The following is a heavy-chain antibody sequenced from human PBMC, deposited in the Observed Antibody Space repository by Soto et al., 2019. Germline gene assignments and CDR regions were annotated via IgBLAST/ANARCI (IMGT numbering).Heavy chain of an antibody. J-gene: IGHJ4*02. D-gene: IGHD6-19*01. CDR2: ISYDGSTK. V-gene: IGHV3-30-3*01. CDR3: ARTTTVAGTPEFDY. Sequence: QVQLVESGGGVVQPGRSLRLSCAASGLTFSSFSLHWVRQAPGKGLEWLALISYDGSTKYNADSVKGRFTVSRDNSNNTLYLQLSSLRPEDTAVYYCARTTTVAGTPEFDYWGQGTLVTVSS. CDR1: GLTFSSFS.